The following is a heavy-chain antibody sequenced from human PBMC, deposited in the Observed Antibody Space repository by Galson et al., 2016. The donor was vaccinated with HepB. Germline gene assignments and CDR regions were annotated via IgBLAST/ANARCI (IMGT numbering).Heavy chain of an antibody. CDR3: AKGSSGWLGGDFDY. CDR2: INWTTGSI. CDR1: GFTFDDYA. Sequence: SLRLSCAASGFTFDDYAMHWVRQAPGKGLEWVSGINWTTGSIGYADSVKGRFSISRDNAKKSLYLQMNSLRAEDTALYYCAKGSSGWLGGDFDYWGQGSLVTVSS. V-gene: IGHV3-9*01. J-gene: IGHJ4*02. D-gene: IGHD6-19*01.